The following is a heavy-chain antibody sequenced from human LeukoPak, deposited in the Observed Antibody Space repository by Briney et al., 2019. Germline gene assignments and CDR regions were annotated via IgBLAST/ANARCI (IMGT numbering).Heavy chain of an antibody. CDR1: GYTFTGYY. V-gene: IGHV1-2*02. Sequence: GASVKVSCKASGYTFTGYYMHWVRQAPGQGLEWMVWINPNSGGTNYAQKFQGRVTMTRDTSISTAYMELSRLRSDDTAVYYCARGGYYYDSSGYYLFDYWGQGTLVTVSS. CDR2: INPNSGGT. J-gene: IGHJ4*02. D-gene: IGHD3-22*01. CDR3: ARGGYYYDSSGYYLFDY.